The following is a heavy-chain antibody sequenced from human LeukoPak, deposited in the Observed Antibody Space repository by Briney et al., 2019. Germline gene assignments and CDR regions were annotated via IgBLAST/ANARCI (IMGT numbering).Heavy chain of an antibody. J-gene: IGHJ6*03. CDR2: IYYSGST. D-gene: IGHD3-9*01. V-gene: IGHV4-39*01. Sequence: SETLSLTCTVSGGSISSSRYYWGWIRQPPGKGLEWIGSIYYSGSTYYNPSLKSRVTISVDTSKNQFSLKLSSVTAADTAVYYCARVGRGYDILTGYYYYYMDVWGKGTTVTISS. CDR3: ARVGRGYDILTGYYYYYMDV. CDR1: GGSISSSRYY.